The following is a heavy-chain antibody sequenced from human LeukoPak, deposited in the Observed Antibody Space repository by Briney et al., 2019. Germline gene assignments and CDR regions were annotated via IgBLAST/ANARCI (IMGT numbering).Heavy chain of an antibody. CDR3: VKGVSGYPYHFDY. D-gene: IGHD3-22*01. CDR2: ISDNGDVT. CDR1: GFTFSSYA. Sequence: GGSLRLSCAASGFTFSSYAINWVRQAPGKGLEWVSVISDNGDVTYYADSVKGRFTISRDNSKNTVFLQMDSLTAEDTAVYYCVKGVSGYPYHFDYWGQGTLVTVSS. V-gene: IGHV3-23*01. J-gene: IGHJ4*02.